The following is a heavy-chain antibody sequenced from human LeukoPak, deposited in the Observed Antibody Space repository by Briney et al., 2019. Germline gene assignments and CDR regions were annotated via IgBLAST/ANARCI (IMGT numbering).Heavy chain of an antibody. D-gene: IGHD3-9*01. CDR3: ARDRSYDILTGPDAFDI. CDR2: INPSGGST. J-gene: IGHJ3*02. CDR1: GYTFTSYA. Sequence: ASVKVSCKASGYTFTSYAMHWVRQAPGRGLEWMGIINPSGGSTSYAQKFQGRVTMTRDTSTSTVYMELSSLRSEDTAVYYCARDRSYDILTGPDAFDIWGQGTMVTVSS. V-gene: IGHV1-46*01.